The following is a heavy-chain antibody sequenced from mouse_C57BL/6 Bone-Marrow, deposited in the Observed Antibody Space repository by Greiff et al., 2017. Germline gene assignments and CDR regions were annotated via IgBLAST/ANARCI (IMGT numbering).Heavy chain of an antibody. CDR1: GYTFTSYW. CDR3: ARSKVWYFDV. Sequence: VQLQQPGAELVRPGTSVKLSCKASGYTFTSYWMHWVKQRPGQGLEWIGVIDPSDSYTNYNQKFMGKATLTVDTSSSTAYMQLSSLTSEDSAVYYCARSKVWYFDVGGTGTTVTVSS. CDR2: IDPSDSYT. V-gene: IGHV1-59*01. J-gene: IGHJ1*03.